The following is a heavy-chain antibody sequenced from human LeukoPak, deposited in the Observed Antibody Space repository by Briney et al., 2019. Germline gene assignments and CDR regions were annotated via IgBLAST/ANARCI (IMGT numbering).Heavy chain of an antibody. CDR1: GGSISSYY. CDR3: ARDHNDFWSGYIPFDP. V-gene: IGHV4-59*12. D-gene: IGHD3-3*01. J-gene: IGHJ5*02. Sequence: PSETLSLTCTVSGGSISSYYWSWIRQPPGKGLEWIGYIYYSGSTNYNPSLKSRVTMSVDTSKNQFSLKLSSVTAADTAVYYCARDHNDFWSGYIPFDPWGQGTLVTVSS. CDR2: IYYSGST.